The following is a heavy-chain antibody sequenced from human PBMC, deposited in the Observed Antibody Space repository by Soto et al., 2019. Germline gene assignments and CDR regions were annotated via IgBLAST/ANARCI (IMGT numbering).Heavy chain of an antibody. J-gene: IGHJ5*02. CDR3: ARGNIANFFEP. CDR2: IYPSDSKV. D-gene: IGHD3-16*02. Sequence: AGEPLKIYCKSSGYSFSSYWIVWVRQKPGKGLEWMGVIYPSDSKVKYNPSVQGQVTMSADKSISTTYLQWSSLKASDTARYFCARGNIANFFEPWGQGTPVTVSS. V-gene: IGHV5-51*01. CDR1: GYSFSSYW.